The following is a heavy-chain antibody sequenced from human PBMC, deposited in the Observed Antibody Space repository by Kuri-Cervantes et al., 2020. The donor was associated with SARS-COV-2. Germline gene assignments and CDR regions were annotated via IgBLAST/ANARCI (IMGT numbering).Heavy chain of an antibody. D-gene: IGHD6-19*01. Sequence: SETLPLTCTVSGGSISSYYWSWIRQPPGKGLEWIGYIYYSGSTNYNPSLKSRVTISVDTSKNQFSLKLSSVTAADTAVYYCAREGSGWYGEDYYYYGMDVWGQGTTVTVSS. CDR1: GGSISSYY. CDR2: IYYSGST. V-gene: IGHV4-59*01. J-gene: IGHJ6*02. CDR3: AREGSGWYGEDYYYYGMDV.